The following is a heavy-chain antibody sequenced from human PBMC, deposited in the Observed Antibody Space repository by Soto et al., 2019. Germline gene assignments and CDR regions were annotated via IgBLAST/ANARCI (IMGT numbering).Heavy chain of an antibody. D-gene: IGHD2-2*01. CDR2: ISYDGSNK. V-gene: IGHV3-30-3*01. CDR3: ARPLGYCISTSCYVFGY. CDR1: GFTFSSYA. Sequence: GGSLRLSCAASGFTFSSYAMHWVRQAPGKGLEWVAVISYDGSNKYYADSVKGRFTISRDNSKNTLYLQMNSLRAEDTAVYYCARPLGYCISTSCYVFGYWGQGTLVTVSS. J-gene: IGHJ4*02.